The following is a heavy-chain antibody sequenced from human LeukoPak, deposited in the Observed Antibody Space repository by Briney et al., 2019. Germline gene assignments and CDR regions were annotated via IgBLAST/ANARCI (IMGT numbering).Heavy chain of an antibody. V-gene: IGHV3-21*01. CDR1: GFTFSCYG. CDR2: ISTGGTYL. Sequence: GGSLRLSCAASGFTFSCYGMFWVRQAPGEGLEWISSISTGGTYLYYADSVKGRFTISRDNAKNSLYLQMNSLRAEDTAVYYCTKSRSSWSDDTFDIWGQGTMVTVSS. D-gene: IGHD6-13*01. J-gene: IGHJ3*02. CDR3: TKSRSSWSDDTFDI.